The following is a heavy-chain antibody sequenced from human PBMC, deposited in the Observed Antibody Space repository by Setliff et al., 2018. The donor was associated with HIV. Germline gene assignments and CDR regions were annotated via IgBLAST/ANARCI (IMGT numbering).Heavy chain of an antibody. J-gene: IGHJ6*02. V-gene: IGHV1-46*01. CDR1: GYTFTSYY. CDR3: ARYLVVVPVAVGGLDV. D-gene: IGHD2-2*01. CDR2: INPSGGST. Sequence: ASVKVSCKTSGYTFTSYYMHWVRQAPGQGLEWMGIINPSGGSTSYAQKFQGRVTMTRDTSISTAYMELSGLTSDDSAVYYCARYLVVVPVAVGGLDVWGQGTTVTVSS.